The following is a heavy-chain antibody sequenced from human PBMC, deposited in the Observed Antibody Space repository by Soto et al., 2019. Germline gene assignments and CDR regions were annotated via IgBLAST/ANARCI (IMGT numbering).Heavy chain of an antibody. D-gene: IGHD6-13*01. Sequence: EASVKVFCKVSGYTLTELSMHWVRQAPGKGLEWMGGFDPEDGETIYAQKFQGRVTMTEDTSTDTAYMELSSLRSEDTAVYYCATAAAAAGPYYFDYWGQGTLVTVSS. CDR2: FDPEDGET. J-gene: IGHJ4*02. V-gene: IGHV1-24*01. CDR3: ATAAAAAGPYYFDY. CDR1: GYTLTELS.